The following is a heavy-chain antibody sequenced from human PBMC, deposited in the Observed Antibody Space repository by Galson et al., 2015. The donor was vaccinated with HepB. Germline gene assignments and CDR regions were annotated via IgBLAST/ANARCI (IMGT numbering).Heavy chain of an antibody. CDR3: ARERDYRFDY. CDR1: GYTFTING. CDR2: ISAYGGNT. Sequence: SVKVSCKASGYTFTINGISWVRQTPRQGLEWLGWISAYGGNTKYAQKYQGRITLTRDTSTSTGYMELRSLRSDDTAVYYCARERDYRFDYWGQGTLVTVSS. D-gene: IGHD4/OR15-4a*01. J-gene: IGHJ4*02. V-gene: IGHV1-18*04.